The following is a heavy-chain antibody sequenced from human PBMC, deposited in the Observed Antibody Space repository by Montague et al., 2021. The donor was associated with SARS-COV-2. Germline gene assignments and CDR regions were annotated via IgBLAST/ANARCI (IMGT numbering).Heavy chain of an antibody. CDR3: ARDDIVLQGVTKGMDV. Sequence: SETLSLTCTVSGGSISSSNYYWGWIRKPPGKGLEWIGNMYYSGRTYYNPSLKSRVTISIDTSKNQFSLKLSSVTAADTAVYYCARDDIVLQGVTKGMDVWGQGTTVTVSS. J-gene: IGHJ6*02. V-gene: IGHV4-39*07. CDR1: GGSISSSNYY. D-gene: IGHD3-10*01. CDR2: MYYSGRT.